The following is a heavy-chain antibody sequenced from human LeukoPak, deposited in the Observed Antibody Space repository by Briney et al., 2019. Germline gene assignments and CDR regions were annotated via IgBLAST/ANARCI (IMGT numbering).Heavy chain of an antibody. D-gene: IGHD4-11*01. V-gene: IGHV4-39*01. J-gene: IGHJ4*02. Sequence: PSETLSLTCTVSGGSISSSSYYWGWIRQPPGKGLEWIGYVYYTGNTYYNPSLKSRVTISVDTSKNQFSLKLSSVTAADTAVYYCARRKGMTTVTTWTKNYFDYWGQGTLVTVSS. CDR1: GGSISSSSYY. CDR3: ARRKGMTTVTTWTKNYFDY. CDR2: VYYTGNT.